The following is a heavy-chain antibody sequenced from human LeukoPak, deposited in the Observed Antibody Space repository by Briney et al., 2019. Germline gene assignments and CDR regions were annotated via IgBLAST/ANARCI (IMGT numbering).Heavy chain of an antibody. CDR2: MNPNSGNT. Sequence: VKVSCKSSGYTFTSYGISWVRQASGQGLEWMGWMNPNSGNTGYAQKFQGRVTITRNTSISTAYMELSSLRSEDTAVYYCARGPRLGYCSSTSCYWDWFDPWGQGTLVTVSS. CDR1: GYTFTSYG. CDR3: ARGPRLGYCSSTSCYWDWFDP. D-gene: IGHD2-2*01. J-gene: IGHJ5*02. V-gene: IGHV1-8*03.